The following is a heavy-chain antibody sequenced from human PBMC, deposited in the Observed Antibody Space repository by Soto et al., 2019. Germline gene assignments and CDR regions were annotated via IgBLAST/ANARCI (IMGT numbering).Heavy chain of an antibody. CDR2: TYYRSKWYN. V-gene: IGHV6-1*01. CDR3: ARAPQTGTTMRYYYYFMDV. Sequence: PSQTLSLTCAISGDSVSSNSAAWNWIRQSPSRGLEWLGRTYYRSKWYNDYAVSVKGRITINPDTSKNQFSLQLNSVTPEDTAVYYCARAPQTGTTMRYYYYFMDVWGKGTTVTVSS. D-gene: IGHD1-7*01. CDR1: GDSVSSNSAA. J-gene: IGHJ6*03.